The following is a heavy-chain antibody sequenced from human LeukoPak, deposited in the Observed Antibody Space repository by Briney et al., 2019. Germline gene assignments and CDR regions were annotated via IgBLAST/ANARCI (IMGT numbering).Heavy chain of an antibody. D-gene: IGHD5-12*01. CDR3: ARGLYPDILGRHFDY. V-gene: IGHV4-34*01. CDR1: GGSFSGYH. J-gene: IGHJ4*02. Sequence: PSETLSLTCAVYGGSFSGYHWTWVRQAPGKGLEWIGEINHSGGTNYNQSLKSRVTISVDTSKNQFSLKLSSVTAADTAVYYCARGLYPDILGRHFDYWGRGTLVTVSS. CDR2: INHSGGT.